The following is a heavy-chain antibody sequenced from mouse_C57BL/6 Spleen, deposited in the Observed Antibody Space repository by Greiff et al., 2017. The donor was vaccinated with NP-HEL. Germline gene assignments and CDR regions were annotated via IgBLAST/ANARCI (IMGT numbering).Heavy chain of an antibody. CDR3: ARGRGAYYFDY. CDR1: GYTFTSYW. Sequence: VQLQQSGAELVMPGASVKLSCKASGYTFTSYWMHWVKQRPGQGLEWIGEIDPSDSYTNYNQKFKGKSTLTVDKSSSTAYMQLSSLTSEDSAVYYCARGRGAYYFDYWGQGTTLTVSS. J-gene: IGHJ2*01. V-gene: IGHV1-69*01. D-gene: IGHD3-1*01. CDR2: IDPSDSYT.